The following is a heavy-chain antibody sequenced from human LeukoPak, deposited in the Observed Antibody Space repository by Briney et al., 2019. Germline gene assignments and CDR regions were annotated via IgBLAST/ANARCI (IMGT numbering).Heavy chain of an antibody. CDR2: IWYDGGNK. J-gene: IGHJ4*02. Sequence: GGSLRLSCAASGFTFSSYGMHWVRQAPGKGLEWVAVIWYDGGNKYYADSVKGRFTISRDNSKNTLYLQMNSLRAEDTAVYYCAREPLAAAGTRYFDYWGQGTLVTVSS. CDR1: GFTFSSYG. CDR3: AREPLAAAGTRYFDY. V-gene: IGHV3-33*01. D-gene: IGHD6-13*01.